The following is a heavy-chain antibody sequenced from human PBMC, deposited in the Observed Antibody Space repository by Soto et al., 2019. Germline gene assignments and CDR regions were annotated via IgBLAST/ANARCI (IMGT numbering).Heavy chain of an antibody. J-gene: IGHJ6*02. D-gene: IGHD3-9*01. CDR3: VSSAYGKHHWLDL. CDR1: GFTFSSYC. Sequence: GGSLRLSCAASGFTFSSYCMHWVRQAPGKGPEWVAIIFYDGSHTSYADSVKGRFTVSRDNFTNTVYLQMDSLRAEDTALYSCVSSAYGKHHWLDLWRQGTTVNVSS. V-gene: IGHV3-33*03. CDR2: IFYDGSHT.